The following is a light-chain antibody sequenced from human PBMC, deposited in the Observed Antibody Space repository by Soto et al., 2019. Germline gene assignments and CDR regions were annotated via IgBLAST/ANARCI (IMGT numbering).Light chain of an antibody. Sequence: QSVLTQPPSGSGAPGQTGTISCTGNISNIGAGYEVHWYQQLPRTAPKLLIYGDNNRPSGGPDRFSGSKSGTSASLAITGLQVEDEADYYCQSFDSSLSGSVVFGGGTKVTVL. CDR2: GDN. J-gene: IGLJ2*01. CDR1: ISNIGAGYE. CDR3: QSFDSSLSGSVV. V-gene: IGLV1-40*01.